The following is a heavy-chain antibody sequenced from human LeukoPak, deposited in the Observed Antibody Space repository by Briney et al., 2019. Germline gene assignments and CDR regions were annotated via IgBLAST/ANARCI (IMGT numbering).Heavy chain of an antibody. J-gene: IGHJ4*02. CDR3: ARGGVAAAGTYFDY. CDR2: ISSSSSTI. D-gene: IGHD6-13*01. CDR1: GFTVSSNY. Sequence: GGSLRLSCAASGFTVSSNYMSWVRQAPGKGLEWVSYISSSSSTIYYADSVKGRFTISRDNAKNSLYLQMNSLRAEDTAVYYCARGGVAAAGTYFDYWGQGTLVTVSS. V-gene: IGHV3-48*04.